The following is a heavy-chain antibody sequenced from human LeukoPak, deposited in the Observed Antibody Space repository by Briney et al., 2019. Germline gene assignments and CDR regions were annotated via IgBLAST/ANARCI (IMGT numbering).Heavy chain of an antibody. CDR3: ARRRIVVVPAAIGGFDY. J-gene: IGHJ4*02. V-gene: IGHV4-34*01. CDR2: INHSGST. D-gene: IGHD2-2*02. CDR1: GGSFSGYY. Sequence: SETLSLTCAVYGGSFSGYYWSWIRQPPGKGLEWIGEINHSGSTNYNPSLKSRVTISVDTSKNQFSLKLSSVTAADTAVYYCARRRIVVVPAAIGGFDYWGQGTLVTVSS.